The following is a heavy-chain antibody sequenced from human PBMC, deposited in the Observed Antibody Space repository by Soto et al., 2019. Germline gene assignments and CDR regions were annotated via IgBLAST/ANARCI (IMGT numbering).Heavy chain of an antibody. CDR3: VRDVSVSSGSFGGY. CDR1: GYTFDSYG. D-gene: IGHD3-10*01. Sequence: QVQLVQSGAEVKKPGSSVRVSCKASGYTFDSYGLNWVRHAPGQGLEWMGWITTHTGNTDYPQRFQGRGTMTTDKSTSTAFLDLRSLTSDDATVYYCVRDVSVSSGSFGGYWGQGTLVSVSS. J-gene: IGHJ4*02. V-gene: IGHV1-18*01. CDR2: ITTHTGNT.